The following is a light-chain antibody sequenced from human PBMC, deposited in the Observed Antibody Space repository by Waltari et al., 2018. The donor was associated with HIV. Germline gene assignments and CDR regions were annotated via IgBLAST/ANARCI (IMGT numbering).Light chain of an antibody. CDR2: DNN. V-gene: IGLV1-51*01. Sequence: QSVLTQPPSVSAAPRQKVTISCSGTSSNIGNNFVSWYQQLPGTAPKLLIYDNNKRPSGIPDRFSGSKSGTSATLGITGLQTGDEADYFCATWDRGLSRVIFGGGTRLTVL. CDR1: SSNIGNNF. J-gene: IGLJ2*01. CDR3: ATWDRGLSRVI.